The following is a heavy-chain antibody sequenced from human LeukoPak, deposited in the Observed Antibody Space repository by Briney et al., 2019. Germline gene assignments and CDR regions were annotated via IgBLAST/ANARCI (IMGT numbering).Heavy chain of an antibody. J-gene: IGHJ3*02. D-gene: IGHD3-10*01. CDR3: SRVHKAFDGARDAFDI. CDR2: TYYRSTWYN. CDR1: GDSVSSKSAA. Sequence: SQTLSLTCAISGDSVSSKSAAWNWIRQSPSRGLEWLGRTYYRSTWYNDYAVSVKSRITISADTSKNQFSLQLNSVTPEDTAVYYCSRVHKAFDGARDAFDIWGQGTMVTVSS. V-gene: IGHV6-1*01.